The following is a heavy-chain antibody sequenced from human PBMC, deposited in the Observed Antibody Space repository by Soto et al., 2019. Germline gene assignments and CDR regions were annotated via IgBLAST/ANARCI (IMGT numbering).Heavy chain of an antibody. CDR1: GFTFGSYA. J-gene: IGHJ4*02. Sequence: PGGSLRLSCAASGFTFGSYATSWVRLAPGKGLEWVSVAGPSGSSTFYADSVRGRFTISRDNVENTLYLQMNSLRVADTALYFCARTYYYDSTGYYRTFDYWGQGTLVTVSS. CDR2: AGPSGSST. V-gene: IGHV3-23*01. D-gene: IGHD3-22*01. CDR3: ARTYYYDSTGYYRTFDY.